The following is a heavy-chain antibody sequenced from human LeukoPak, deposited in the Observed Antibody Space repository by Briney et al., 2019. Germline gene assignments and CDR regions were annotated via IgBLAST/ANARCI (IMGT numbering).Heavy chain of an antibody. CDR3: AKGSVPADTNYYYGMDV. CDR1: GFTFSSYA. J-gene: IGHJ6*02. Sequence: GGSLRLSCAASGFTFSSYAMSWVRQAPGKGLEWVSGISGSGGSTYCADSVKGRFTISRDNSKNTLYLQMNSLRAEDTAVYYCAKGSVPADTNYYYGMDVWGQGTTVTVSS. V-gene: IGHV3-23*01. CDR2: ISGSGGST. D-gene: IGHD2-2*01.